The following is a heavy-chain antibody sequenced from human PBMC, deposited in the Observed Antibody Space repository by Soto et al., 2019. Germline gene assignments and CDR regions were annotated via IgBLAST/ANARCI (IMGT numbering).Heavy chain of an antibody. D-gene: IGHD5-12*01. CDR2: IFYSGST. Sequence: QVQLQESGPGLVKPSQTLSLTCTVSGGSISSGDYYWSWIRQPPGKGMEWIGYIFYSGSTYYNPSPKSRCTLSLDPSSNQSPLRLSVWPAGDPGLFSGAGYGGDEGFRFDPWGQETRVTVPP. V-gene: IGHV4-30-4*01. J-gene: IGHJ5*02. CDR3: AGYGGDEGFRFDP. CDR1: GGSISSGDYY.